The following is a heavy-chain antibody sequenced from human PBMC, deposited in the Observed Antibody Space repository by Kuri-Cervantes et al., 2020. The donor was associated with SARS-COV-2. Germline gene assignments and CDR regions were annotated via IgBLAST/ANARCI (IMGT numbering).Heavy chain of an antibody. CDR2: ISYDGSNK. CDR1: GFTFSSYG. V-gene: IGHV3-30*18. CDR3: AKHAVPATHYYYYYMDV. D-gene: IGHD2-2*01. J-gene: IGHJ6*03. Sequence: GGSLRLSCAASGFTFSSYGMHWVRQAPGKGLEWVAVISYDGSNKYYADSVKGRFTISRDNSKNTLYLQMNSLRAEDTAVYYCAKHAVPATHYYYYYMDVWGKGTTVTVSS.